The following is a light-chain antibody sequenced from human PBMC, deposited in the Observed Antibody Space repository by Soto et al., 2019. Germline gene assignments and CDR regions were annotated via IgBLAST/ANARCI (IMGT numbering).Light chain of an antibody. J-gene: IGKJ5*01. V-gene: IGKV3-11*01. CDR1: QSISSY. CDR3: QQRSNLIT. Sequence: EIVLTQSPATLSLSPGEIATLSCRASQSISSYLAWYQQKPGQAPRLLIYDASNRATGIPARFSGSGSGTDFTLTISSPEPEDFAVYYCQQRSNLITFGQGTRLEIK. CDR2: DAS.